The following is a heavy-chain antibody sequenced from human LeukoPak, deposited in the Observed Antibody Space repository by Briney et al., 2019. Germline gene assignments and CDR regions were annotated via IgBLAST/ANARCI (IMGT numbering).Heavy chain of an antibody. CDR3: ARGRYCSSTSCYPAEGIAAAGLDYYYYYMDV. Sequence: ASVKVSCKASGYTFTSYDINWVRQATGQGLEWMGWMNPNSGNTGYAQKFQGRVTMTRNTSISTAYMELSSLRSEDTAVYYCARGRYCSSTSCYPAEGIAAAGLDYYYYYMDVWGKGTTVTVYS. CDR1: GYTFTSYD. D-gene: IGHD2-2*01. J-gene: IGHJ6*03. CDR2: MNPNSGNT. V-gene: IGHV1-8*01.